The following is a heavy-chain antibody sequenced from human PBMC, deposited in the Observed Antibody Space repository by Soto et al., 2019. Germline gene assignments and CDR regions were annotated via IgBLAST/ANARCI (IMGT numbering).Heavy chain of an antibody. V-gene: IGHV4-59*01. CDR1: GGSISSYY. CDR2: IYYSGST. Sequence: QVQLQESGPGLVKPSETLSLTCTVSGGSISSYYWSWIRQPPGKGLECIGYIYYSGSTTYNPSRKSRVTISVDPSKNQFSLQLSSVTAADTAEYDCARDGGVFDSCGQGSLVTVSS. J-gene: IGHJ4*02. D-gene: IGHD3-16*01. CDR3: ARDGGVFDS.